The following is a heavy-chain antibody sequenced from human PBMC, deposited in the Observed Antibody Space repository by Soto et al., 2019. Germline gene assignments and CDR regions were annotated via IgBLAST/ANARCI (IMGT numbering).Heavy chain of an antibody. CDR1: GGSISSGGYY. V-gene: IGHV4-31*03. Sequence: QVQLQESGPGLVKPSQTLSLTCTVSGGSISSGGYYWSWIRQHPGKGLEWIGYIYYSGSTYYNPSVKSRVTISVDTSKNQFSLKLSSVTAADTAVHYWARVADMAGSGSYYNYDYFDYWGQGTLVTVSS. CDR2: IYYSGST. CDR3: ARVADMAGSGSYYNYDYFDY. J-gene: IGHJ4*02. D-gene: IGHD3-10*01.